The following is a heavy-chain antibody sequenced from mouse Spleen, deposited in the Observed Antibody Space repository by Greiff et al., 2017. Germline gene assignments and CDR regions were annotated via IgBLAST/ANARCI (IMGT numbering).Heavy chain of an antibody. J-gene: IGHJ2*01. CDR1: GFAFSSYD. CDR2: ISSGGGST. V-gene: IGHV5-12-1*01. Sequence: EVKVVESGGGLVKPGGSLKLSCAASGFAFSSYDMSWVRQTPEKRLEWVAYISSGGGSTYYPDTVKGRFTISRDNAKNTLYLQMSSLKSEDTAMYYCARQDYGSSLDYWGQGTTLTVSS. CDR3: ARQDYGSSLDY. D-gene: IGHD1-1*01.